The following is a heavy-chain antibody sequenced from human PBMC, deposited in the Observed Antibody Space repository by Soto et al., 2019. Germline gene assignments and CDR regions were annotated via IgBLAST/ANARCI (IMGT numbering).Heavy chain of an antibody. CDR2: INPDSGAT. J-gene: IGHJ4*02. V-gene: IGHV1-2*02. Sequence: HEHLVQSGAEVKRPGASLKVSCKASGYSFTGYYIHWVRQAPGQGLEWMGWINPDSGATNYAQNFQGRVTLTSDTSIRTASMDLTSLTSDDTAVYYCARGDYGTCCYPFPYLDYWGQGTLVIVSS. D-gene: IGHD3-10*01. CDR1: GYSFTGYY. CDR3: ARGDYGTCCYPFPYLDY.